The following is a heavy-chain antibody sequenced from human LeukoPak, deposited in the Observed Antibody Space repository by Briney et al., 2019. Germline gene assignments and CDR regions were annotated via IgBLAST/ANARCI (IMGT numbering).Heavy chain of an antibody. Sequence: ASVKVSCKASEHTSSNKAINWMRQAPGQGLEWMGWISAYNGNTNYAQKLQGRVTMTTDTSTSTAYMELRSLRSDDTAVYYCARPTGYCSSTSCSDAFDIWGQGTMVTVSS. CDR2: ISAYNGNT. V-gene: IGHV1-18*01. J-gene: IGHJ3*02. CDR1: EHTSSNKA. CDR3: ARPTGYCSSTSCSDAFDI. D-gene: IGHD2-2*01.